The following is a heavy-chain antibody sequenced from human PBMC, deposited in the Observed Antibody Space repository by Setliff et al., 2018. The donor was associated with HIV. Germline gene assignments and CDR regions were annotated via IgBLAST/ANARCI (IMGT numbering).Heavy chain of an antibody. CDR1: GGSISSYY. D-gene: IGHD6-19*01. CDR2: TYYSGST. V-gene: IGHV4-59*01. J-gene: IGHJ4*02. Sequence: SETLSLTCTVSGGSISSYYWSWIRQPPGKGLEWIGYTYYSGSTNYNPSLKSRVTISVDTSKNQFSLKLSSVTAADTAVYYCSSGWYYFDYWGQGTLVTVSS. CDR3: SSGWYYFDY.